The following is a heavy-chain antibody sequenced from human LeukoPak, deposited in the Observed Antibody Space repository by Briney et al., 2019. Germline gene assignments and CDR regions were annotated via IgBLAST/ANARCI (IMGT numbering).Heavy chain of an antibody. Sequence: PGGSLRLSCAASGFTFSDYYMSWLRQAPGKGLEWVSYISSSGSTIYYADSVKGRFTISRDNSKNTLYLQMNSLRAEDTAVYYCASNVVPAASAFDYWGQGTLVTVSS. CDR1: GFTFSDYY. V-gene: IGHV3-11*04. CDR3: ASNVVPAASAFDY. J-gene: IGHJ4*02. D-gene: IGHD2-2*01. CDR2: ISSSGSTI.